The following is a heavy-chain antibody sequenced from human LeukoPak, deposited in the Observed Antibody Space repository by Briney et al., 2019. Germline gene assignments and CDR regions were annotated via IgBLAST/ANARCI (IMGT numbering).Heavy chain of an antibody. V-gene: IGHV4-30-4*08. CDR3: ARDREAYGSGLHYYYYMDV. J-gene: IGHJ6*03. D-gene: IGHD3-10*01. CDR2: IYYSGNT. CDR1: GGSISSGNYH. Sequence: SSQTLSHTCTVSGGSISSGNYHWSWIRQPPGKGLEWIGYIYYSGNTYYNPSLKSRVTISVDTSKNQFSLKLRSLTAADTAVYYCARDREAYGSGLHYYYYMDVWGKGTTVTVSS.